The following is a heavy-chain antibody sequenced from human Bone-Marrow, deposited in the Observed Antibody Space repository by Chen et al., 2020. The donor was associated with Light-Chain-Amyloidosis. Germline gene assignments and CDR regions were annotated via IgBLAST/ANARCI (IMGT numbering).Heavy chain of an antibody. CDR1: GYTFTSYY. Sequence: QVQLVQSGAEVKKPGASVKISCKASGYTFTSYYMHWVRQAPGQGPEWMGIFNPFGGSTTYAQKLQGRVTMTWDTSTSTVYMELSSLRSEDTAVYYCARVGYSSGWIFDYWGQGTLVTVSS. CDR2: FNPFGGST. CDR3: ARVGYSSGWIFDY. D-gene: IGHD6-19*01. V-gene: IGHV1-46*04. J-gene: IGHJ4*02.